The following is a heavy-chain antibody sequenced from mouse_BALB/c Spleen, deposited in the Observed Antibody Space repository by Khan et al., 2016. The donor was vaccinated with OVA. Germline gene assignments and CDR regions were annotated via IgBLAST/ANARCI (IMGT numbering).Heavy chain of an antibody. CDR3: ARENYYGSSHYAMDY. Sequence: DLVKPGASVKLSCKAPGYTFTSYWINWIKQRPGQGLEWIGRISPGSGTPYYNEMFKGKATLTVDTSSSTAYIQLSSLSSEDSAVYFCARENYYGSSHYAMDYWGQGTSVTVSS. J-gene: IGHJ4*01. D-gene: IGHD1-1*01. V-gene: IGHV1S41*01. CDR1: GYTFTSYW. CDR2: ISPGSGTP.